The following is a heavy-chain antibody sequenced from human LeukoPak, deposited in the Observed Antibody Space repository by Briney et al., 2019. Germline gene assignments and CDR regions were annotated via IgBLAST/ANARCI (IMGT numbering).Heavy chain of an antibody. V-gene: IGHV3-30*02. CDR3: ANPPLRGYSSSWYNF. CDR1: GFTFSSYG. Sequence: GGSLRLSCAASGFTFSSYGMHWIRQAPGKGLEWVAFIRYDGSNKYYADSVKGRFTISRDNSKNTLYLQMNSLRAEDTAVYYCANPPLRGYSSSWYNFWRQGTLVTVSS. D-gene: IGHD6-13*01. J-gene: IGHJ4*02. CDR2: IRYDGSNK.